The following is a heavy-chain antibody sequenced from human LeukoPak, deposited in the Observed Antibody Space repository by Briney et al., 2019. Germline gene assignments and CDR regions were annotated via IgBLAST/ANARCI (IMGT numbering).Heavy chain of an antibody. CDR3: TIGGGWLTDY. J-gene: IGHJ4*02. Sequence: SETLSLTCTVSGGSLSSGYWGWMRQSPGRGLEWIGFLHHSGTTKYNTSLKSRVTISVDTSKKQFSLRLSSVTAADTAVYYCTIGGGWLTDYWGQGSLVTVSS. CDR2: LHHSGTT. CDR1: GGSLSSGY. V-gene: IGHV4-59*01. D-gene: IGHD6-19*01.